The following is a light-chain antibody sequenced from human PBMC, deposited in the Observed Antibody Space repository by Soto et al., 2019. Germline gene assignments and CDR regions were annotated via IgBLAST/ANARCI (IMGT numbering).Light chain of an antibody. Sequence: DIQMTQSPSTLSVSVGDRVTLTCRASQTVSSWLAWYQQKPGKAPKLLIYDVSSLDSGVPPRFSGSGSGTDFTLTISILQPDDFATYYCQQYYSYSRTFGQGTKVEVK. CDR3: QQYYSYSRT. V-gene: IGKV1-5*01. CDR2: DVS. CDR1: QTVSSW. J-gene: IGKJ1*01.